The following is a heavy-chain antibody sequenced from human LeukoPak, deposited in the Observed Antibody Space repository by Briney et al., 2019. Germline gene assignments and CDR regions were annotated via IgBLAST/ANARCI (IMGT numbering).Heavy chain of an antibody. CDR2: IKPDGSQQ. J-gene: IGHJ4*02. D-gene: IGHD3-16*01. Sequence: GGSLRLSCAASGFSFSNHWMTWVRQAPGKGLEWVANIKPDGSQQYYVDSMKGRSTISRDNAKNSLYLQMNSLRTEDTAVYYCARHGPSYYFDYWGQGTLVTVSS. CDR1: GFSFSNHW. V-gene: IGHV3-7*03. CDR3: ARHGPSYYFDY.